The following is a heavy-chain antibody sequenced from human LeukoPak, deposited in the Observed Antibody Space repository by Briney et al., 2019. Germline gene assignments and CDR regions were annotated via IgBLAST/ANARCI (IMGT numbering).Heavy chain of an antibody. J-gene: IGHJ3*02. D-gene: IGHD2-15*01. Sequence: PGGSLRLSCAASRFTFSTYVMTWVRQAPGKGLEWVSSISGSGGDTDYANSVKGRFTISRDNSKNTLYLQMNSLRVEDTAIYYCTKGDSGYSSGLDAFDIWGQGTMVTVSS. V-gene: IGHV3-23*01. CDR3: TKGDSGYSSGLDAFDI. CDR2: ISGSGGDT. CDR1: RFTFSTYV.